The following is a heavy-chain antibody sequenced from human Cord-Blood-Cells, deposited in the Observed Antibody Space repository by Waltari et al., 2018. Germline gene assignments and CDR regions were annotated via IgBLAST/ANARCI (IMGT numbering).Heavy chain of an antibody. CDR1: GGSFRGYY. CDR3: ARDGLRYNYCYYYCMDV. J-gene: IGHJ6*02. V-gene: IGHV4-34*01. CDR2: IGHSGST. D-gene: IGHD3-9*01. Sequence: QVQLQQWGAGLLKPSETLSLTCAVYGGSFRGYYWSWLRQPPGKGLGWIGEIGHSGSTNYNPSLKSGVTISVDTSKNQCSLKLSSVTAADTAVYYCARDGLRYNYCYYYCMDVWGQGTTVTVSS.